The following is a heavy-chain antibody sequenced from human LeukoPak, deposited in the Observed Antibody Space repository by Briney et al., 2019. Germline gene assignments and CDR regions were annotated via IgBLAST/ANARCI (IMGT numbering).Heavy chain of an antibody. CDR3: AKGLLIEVAGTTWDH. D-gene: IGHD6-19*01. CDR2: ISGSGGST. CDR1: GFTFSSYA. V-gene: IGHV3-23*01. J-gene: IGHJ4*02. Sequence: GGSLRLSCAASGFTFSSYAMSWVRQAPGKGLEWVSAISGSGGSTYYADSVKGRFTISRDNSKNTLNLQMNSLRADDTAVYYCAKGLLIEVAGTTWDHWGQGTLVTVSS.